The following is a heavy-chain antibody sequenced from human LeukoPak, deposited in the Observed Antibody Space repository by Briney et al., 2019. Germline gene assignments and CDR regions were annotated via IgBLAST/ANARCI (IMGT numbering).Heavy chain of an antibody. D-gene: IGHD5-24*01. CDR3: ARDSDVEVATIGYNWFDP. V-gene: IGHV3-21*01. J-gene: IGHJ5*02. CDR2: ISSSSSYI. Sequence: GGSLRLSCAASGFTFSSYSMNWVRQAPGKGLEWVSSISSSSSYIYYADSVKGRFTISRDNAKNSLYLQMNSLRAEDTAVYYCARDSDVEVATIGYNWFDPWGQGTLVTVSS. CDR1: GFTFSSYS.